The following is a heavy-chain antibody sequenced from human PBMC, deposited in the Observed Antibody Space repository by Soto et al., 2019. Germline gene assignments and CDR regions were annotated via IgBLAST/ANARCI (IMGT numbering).Heavy chain of an antibody. CDR1: GGTFSSYA. Sequence: QVQLVQSGAEVKKPGSSVKVSCKASGGTFSSYAISWVRQAPGQGLEWMGGIIPIFGTANYAQKFQGRVTSTADESTSTAYMELSSLRSEDTAVYYCASSGYSSSWVGYYYGMDVWGQGTTVTVSS. CDR2: IIPIFGTA. D-gene: IGHD6-13*01. J-gene: IGHJ6*02. CDR3: ASSGYSSSWVGYYYGMDV. V-gene: IGHV1-69*01.